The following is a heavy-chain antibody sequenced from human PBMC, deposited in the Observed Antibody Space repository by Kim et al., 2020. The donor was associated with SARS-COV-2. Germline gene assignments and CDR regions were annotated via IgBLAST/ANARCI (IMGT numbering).Heavy chain of an antibody. V-gene: IGHV4-34*01. J-gene: IGHJ4*02. D-gene: IGHD6-13*01. CDR3: ARMSSSSWYWKEGYFDY. Sequence: LKSRVTISVDTSKNQFSLKLSSVTAADTAVYYCARMSSSSWYWKEGYFDYWGQGTLVTVSS.